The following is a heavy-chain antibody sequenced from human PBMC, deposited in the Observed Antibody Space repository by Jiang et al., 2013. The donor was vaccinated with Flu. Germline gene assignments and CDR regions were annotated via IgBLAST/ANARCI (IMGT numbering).Heavy chain of an antibody. V-gene: IGHV3-53*01. D-gene: IGHD6-19*01. CDR3: ATGIAVAGRFDY. CDR2: LYSGGTT. Sequence: LVESGGGLIQPGGSLRLSCAASGFTVSSNYMSWVRQAPGKGLEWVSVLYSGGTTYYADSVKGRFTISRDSSKNTLFLQMNSLRAEDTAVYYCATGIAVAGRFDYWGQGTLVTVSS. CDR1: GFTVSSNY. J-gene: IGHJ4*02.